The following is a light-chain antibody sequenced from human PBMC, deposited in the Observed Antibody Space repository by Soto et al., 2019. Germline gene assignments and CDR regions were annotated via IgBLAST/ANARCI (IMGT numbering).Light chain of an antibody. CDR1: SSDVGGYNY. J-gene: IGLJ3*02. V-gene: IGLV2-8*01. CDR2: EVS. CDR3: SSYAGRNNWV. Sequence: QSALTQPPSASGSPGQSVTISCTGTSSDVGGYNYVSWYQQHPGKAPKLMIYEVSKRPSGVPDRFSGSKSGNTASLTVSGLQAEGEADYYCSSYAGRNNWVFGGGTKLPVL.